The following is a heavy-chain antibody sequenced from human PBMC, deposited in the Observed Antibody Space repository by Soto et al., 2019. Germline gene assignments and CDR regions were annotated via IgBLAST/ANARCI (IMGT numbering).Heavy chain of an antibody. CDR2: INAGNGNT. D-gene: IGHD2-2*01. CDR1: GYTFTSYG. V-gene: IGHV1-3*01. Sequence: GASVKVSCKASGYTFTSYGMHCVRQAPGQRLEWMGWINAGNGNTKYSQKFQGRVTITRDTSTSTAYMELSSVTAADTAVYYCASLHCSSTSCYLFRSQEANWFDPWGQGTLVTVSS. J-gene: IGHJ5*02. CDR3: ASLHCSSTSCYLFRSQEANWFDP.